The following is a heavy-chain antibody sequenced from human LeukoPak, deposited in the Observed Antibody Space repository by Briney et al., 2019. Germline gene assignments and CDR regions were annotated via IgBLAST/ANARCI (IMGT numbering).Heavy chain of an antibody. CDR3: ARLIAVAGTVDY. D-gene: IGHD6-19*01. CDR1: GFTFSSYE. CDR2: ISSSGNTI. J-gene: IGHJ4*02. Sequence: GGSLRLSRAASGFTFSSYEMNWVRQAPGKGLECVSYISSSGNTIYYADSVKSRFTISRDNAKNSLYLQMSSLRAEDTAVYYCARLIAVAGTVDYWGQGTLVTVSS. V-gene: IGHV3-48*03.